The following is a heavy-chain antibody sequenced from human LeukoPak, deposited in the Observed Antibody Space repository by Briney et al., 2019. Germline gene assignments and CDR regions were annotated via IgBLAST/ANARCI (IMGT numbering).Heavy chain of an antibody. Sequence: PSETLSLTCTVSGGSISSSSYYWGWIRQPPGKGLEWIGEINHSGSANYNPSLKSRVTISVDTSKNQFSLKLSSVTTADTAVYYCGEPWGQGTLVTVSS. V-gene: IGHV4-39*07. CDR3: GEP. CDR1: GGSISSSSYY. CDR2: INHSGSA. J-gene: IGHJ5*02.